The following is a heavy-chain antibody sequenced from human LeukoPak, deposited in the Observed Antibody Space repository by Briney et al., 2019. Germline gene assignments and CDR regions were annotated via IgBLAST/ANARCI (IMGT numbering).Heavy chain of an antibody. CDR1: GGTFSSYA. J-gene: IGHJ4*02. Sequence: GASVKVSCKASGGTFSSYAISWVRQAPGQGLEWLGGIIPIFGTANYAQKFQGRVTITADESTSTAYMELGSLRSEDTAVYYCARQDIVVVPAAYDYWGQGTLVTVSS. D-gene: IGHD2-2*01. V-gene: IGHV1-69*01. CDR3: ARQDIVVVPAAYDY. CDR2: IIPIFGTA.